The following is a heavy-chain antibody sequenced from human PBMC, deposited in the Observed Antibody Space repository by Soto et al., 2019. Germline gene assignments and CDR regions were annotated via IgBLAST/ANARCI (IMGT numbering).Heavy chain of an antibody. J-gene: IGHJ6*02. CDR3: ARVRNSGYYRYGVAV. CDR2: IYYSGST. Sequence: QVQLQESGPGLVKPSETLSLTCTVSGGSISSYYWSWIRQPPGKGLEWMGYIYYSGSTSYHPSLKGRVTLSVDTSKDQFSLKRSSVTAADTAVYYCARVRNSGYYRYGVAVWGQGTTVTVSS. CDR1: GGSISSYY. V-gene: IGHV4-59*01. D-gene: IGHD3-22*01.